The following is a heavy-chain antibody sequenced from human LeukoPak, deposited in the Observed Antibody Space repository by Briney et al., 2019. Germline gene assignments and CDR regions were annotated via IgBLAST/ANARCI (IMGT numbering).Heavy chain of an antibody. J-gene: IGHJ6*03. CDR3: ARRKENDYINRGGISHCYMDV. Sequence: GGSLRLSCATSGFTFSDYYMTWIRQAPGKGLEWLSYISGTGNTIYYADSVKGRFTISRDNAKNSLYLQMNSLRAEDTAVYYFARRKENDYINRGGISHCYMDVWGKGTTVTVSS. CDR1: GFTFSDYY. D-gene: IGHD4-11*01. CDR2: ISGTGNTI. V-gene: IGHV3-11*04.